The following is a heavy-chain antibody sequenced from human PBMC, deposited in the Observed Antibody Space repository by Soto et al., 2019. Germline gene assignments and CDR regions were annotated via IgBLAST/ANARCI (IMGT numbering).Heavy chain of an antibody. CDR1: GFSFSNYW. J-gene: IGHJ6*02. V-gene: IGHV3-7*01. CDR3: ARVPTTVTTPGMDV. CDR2: INQAGNER. Sequence: EVQLVESGGGLVQSGGSLTLACTVSGFSFSNYWMSWVRQAPGKGLEWVANINQAGNERNYMDAVKGRFTISRDNAKNSLYLQMSSLRAEDTAVYYCARVPTTVTTPGMDVWGQGTTVTVSS. D-gene: IGHD4-4*01.